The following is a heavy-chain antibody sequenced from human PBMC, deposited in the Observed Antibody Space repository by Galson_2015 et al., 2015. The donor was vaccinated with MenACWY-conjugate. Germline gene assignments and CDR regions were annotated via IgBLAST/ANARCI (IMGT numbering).Heavy chain of an antibody. D-gene: IGHD6-19*01. J-gene: IGHJ4*02. Sequence: QSGAEVTKPGESLTISCKGSGYDFTNYWIGWVRQMPGKGLEWMGVIYPRTSEIRYTPSFQGQVTISADKSISTATLQWRSLKASDTAIYYCARLHTSGADDFWGQGTLVTVSS. V-gene: IGHV5-51*01. CDR1: GYDFTNYW. CDR3: ARLHTSGADDF. CDR2: IYPRTSEI.